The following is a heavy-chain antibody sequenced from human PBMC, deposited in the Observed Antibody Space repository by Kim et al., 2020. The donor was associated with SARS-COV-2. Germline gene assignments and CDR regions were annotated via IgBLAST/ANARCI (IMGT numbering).Heavy chain of an antibody. CDR2: ISYDGSNK. Sequence: GGSLRLFCAASGFTFSSYAMHWVRQAPGKGLEWVAVISYDGSNKYYADSVKGRFTISRDNSKNTLYLQMNSLRAEDTAVYYCARGSHDYVWGSYRRGYWGQGTLVTVSS. J-gene: IGHJ4*02. CDR3: ARGSHDYVWGSYRRGY. V-gene: IGHV3-30*04. CDR1: GFTFSSYA. D-gene: IGHD3-16*01.